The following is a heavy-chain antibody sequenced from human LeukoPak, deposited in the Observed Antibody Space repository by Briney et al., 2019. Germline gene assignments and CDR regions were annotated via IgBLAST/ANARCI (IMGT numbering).Heavy chain of an antibody. CDR3: AREESGITMVRGARDYYGMDV. V-gene: IGHV3-23*01. D-gene: IGHD3-10*01. Sequence: GGSLRLSCAASGFTFSSYAMSWVRQAPGKGLEWVSAISGSGGSTYYADSVKGRFTISRDNSKNTLYLQMNSLRAEDTAVYYCAREESGITMVRGARDYYGMDVWGQGTTVTVSS. J-gene: IGHJ6*02. CDR2: ISGSGGST. CDR1: GFTFSSYA.